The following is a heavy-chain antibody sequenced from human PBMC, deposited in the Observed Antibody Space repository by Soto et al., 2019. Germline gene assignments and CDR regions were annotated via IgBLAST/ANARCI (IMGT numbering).Heavy chain of an antibody. CDR1: GFTFSRDA. CDR2: ISYDGSDK. J-gene: IGHJ5*02. Sequence: QVQLVESGGGVVQPGMSLRLSCAASGFTFSRDAMFWVRQAPGRGLEWVAVISYDGSDKYYADFVKGRFTISRDNSRDNLYLQMDILTLEDTAVYYCARDWGYDSSFKWFDPWGQGTPVSVSS. V-gene: IGHV3-30*04. D-gene: IGHD3-22*01. CDR3: ARDWGYDSSFKWFDP.